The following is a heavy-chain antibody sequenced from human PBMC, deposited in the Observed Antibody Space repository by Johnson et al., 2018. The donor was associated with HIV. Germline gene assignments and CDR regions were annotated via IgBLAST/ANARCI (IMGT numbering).Heavy chain of an antibody. V-gene: IGHV3-66*01. CDR3: ARVVVVTAKGAFDI. Sequence: VQLVESGGGLVQPGGSLRLSCAASGFTVSSNYMSWVRQAPGKGLEWVSVIYSGGSTYYADSVKGRFTISRDNSKNTLYLQMNSLRAEDMAVYYCARVVVVTAKGAFDIWGQGTMVTVSS. CDR1: GFTVSSNY. CDR2: IYSGGST. J-gene: IGHJ3*02. D-gene: IGHD2-21*02.